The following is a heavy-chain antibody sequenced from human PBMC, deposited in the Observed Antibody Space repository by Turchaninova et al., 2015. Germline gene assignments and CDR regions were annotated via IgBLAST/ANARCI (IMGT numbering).Heavy chain of an antibody. CDR2: INHSGST. CDR1: GGSFSVCYWCWSRQPPGAGGSISYYD. J-gene: IGHJ5*02. CDR3: ASLPREQITGSIT. Sequence: QVQLQQWGEGLLTPSETLSLTCAVDGGSFSVCYWCWSRQPPGAGGSISYYDQSGIHQPPGKGLEWIGEINHSGSTNYNPSRKSRVTITVDTSKNQFSLKLSSVTAADTAVFFCASLPREQITGSITWGQGTLVTVSS. V-gene: IGHV4-34*01. D-gene: IGHD1-20*01.